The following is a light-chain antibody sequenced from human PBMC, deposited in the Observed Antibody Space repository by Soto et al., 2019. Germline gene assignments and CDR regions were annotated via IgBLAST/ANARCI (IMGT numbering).Light chain of an antibody. Sequence: QSALTQPPSASGSPGQPVTISCTGTSSDVGGYNYVSWYQQHPGKAPKLMIYEVTKRPSGVPDRFSGSKSGNTASLTVSGLQAGDEADYYCSSYAGSNNYVFGTGTKLTVL. CDR3: SSYAGSNNYV. CDR2: EVT. J-gene: IGLJ1*01. CDR1: SSDVGGYNY. V-gene: IGLV2-8*01.